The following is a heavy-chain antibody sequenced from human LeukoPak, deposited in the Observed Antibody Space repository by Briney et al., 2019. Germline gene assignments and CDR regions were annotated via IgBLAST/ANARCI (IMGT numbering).Heavy chain of an antibody. CDR2: ISGSGGST. J-gene: IGHJ4*02. D-gene: IGHD6-19*01. V-gene: IGHV3-23*01. CDR1: GFTFSSYA. CDR3: AKGPGIEVAAHFDY. Sequence: GGSLILYCAASGFTFSSYAMSWVRQAPGKGLEWVSAISGSGGSTYYADSVKGRFTISRDNSKNTLYLQMNSLRAEDTAVYYCAKGPGIEVAAHFDYWGQGTLVTVSS.